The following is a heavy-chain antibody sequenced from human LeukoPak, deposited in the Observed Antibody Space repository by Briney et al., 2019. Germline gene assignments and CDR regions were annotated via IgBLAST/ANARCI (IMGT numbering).Heavy chain of an antibody. J-gene: IGHJ3*02. V-gene: IGHV3-74*01. D-gene: IGHD3-22*01. CDR3: ARGGFYYDSSRYYAFDI. CDR1: GFTFSSYW. CDR2: INSDGSGT. Sequence: GGSLRLSCAASGFTFSSYWMHWVRQAPGKGLVWVSRINSDGSGTNYADSVKGRFTISRDNAKNTLYLQMNSLRAEDTAVYYCARGGFYYDSSRYYAFDIWGQGTMVTVSS.